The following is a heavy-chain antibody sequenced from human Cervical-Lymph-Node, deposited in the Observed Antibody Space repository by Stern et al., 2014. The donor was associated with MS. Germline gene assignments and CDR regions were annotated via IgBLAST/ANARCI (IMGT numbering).Heavy chain of an antibody. J-gene: IGHJ4*02. D-gene: IGHD3-10*01. CDR2: FDPKEGEK. CDR1: GHPLSELA. Sequence: QDQLVQSGAEVKKPGASVTVSCNVAGHPLSELAMHWLRQLPTRGLEWMGQFDPKEGEKVYAQQFQGRLSMPEDTSTGTAYMTLTALRSEDTAVYDCETDRGVKWGPGTLVTVSS. V-gene: IGHV1-24*01. CDR3: ETDRGVK.